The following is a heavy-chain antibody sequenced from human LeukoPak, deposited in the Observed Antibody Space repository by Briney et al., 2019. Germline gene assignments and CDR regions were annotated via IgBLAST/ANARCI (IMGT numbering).Heavy chain of an antibody. J-gene: IGHJ4*02. CDR2: IKQDGSEK. CDR3: ARESTVTTTFPPEFDY. CDR1: GFTFSSYW. D-gene: IGHD4-17*01. Sequence: GGSLRLSCAASGFTFSSYWMSWVRQAPGKGLEWVANIKQDGSEKYYVDSVKGRFTISRDNAKNSLYLQMNSLRAEDTAVYYCARESTVTTTFPPEFDYWGQGTLVTVSS. V-gene: IGHV3-7*01.